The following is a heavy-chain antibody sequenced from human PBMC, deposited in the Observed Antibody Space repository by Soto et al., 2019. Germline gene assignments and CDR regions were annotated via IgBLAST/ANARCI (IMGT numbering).Heavy chain of an antibody. D-gene: IGHD2-2*01. Sequence: WGSLRLSCEASGFTFRSHGIHLFRHSPFRWLEWVAVISYDGSNKYYADSAKGRFTISRDNSKNTLYLQMNSLRAEDTAVYYCAKEKAVVISSAWFDYWGQGTLVTVSS. CDR3: AKEKAVVISSAWFDY. CDR2: ISYDGSNK. J-gene: IGHJ4*02. V-gene: IGHV3-30*18. CDR1: GFTFRSHG.